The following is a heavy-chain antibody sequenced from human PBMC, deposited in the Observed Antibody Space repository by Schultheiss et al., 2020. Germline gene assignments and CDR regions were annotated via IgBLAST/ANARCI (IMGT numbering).Heavy chain of an antibody. CDR2: ISWNSGSI. CDR1: GFTFSSYA. CDR3: AKMAVAGNFDY. J-gene: IGHJ4*02. V-gene: IGHV3-9*01. Sequence: GGSLRLSCAASGFTFSSYAMSWVRQAPGKGLEWVSGISWNSGSIGYADSVKGRFTISRDNAKNSLYLQMNSLRAEDTALYYCAKMAVAGNFDYWGQGTLVTVSS. D-gene: IGHD6-19*01.